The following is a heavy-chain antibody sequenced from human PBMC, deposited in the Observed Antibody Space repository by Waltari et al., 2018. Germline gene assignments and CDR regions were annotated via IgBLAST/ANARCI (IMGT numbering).Heavy chain of an antibody. CDR2: ISYDGSNK. CDR1: GITFSSYA. Sequence: QVQLVESGGGVVQPGRSMRRSSAASGITFSSYAMRWVRHAPGKGLEWVAVISYDGSNKYYADSVKGRFTISRDNSKNTLYLQMNSLRAEDTAVDYCAREIAVAGTGGFDYWGQGTLVTVSS. V-gene: IGHV3-30-3*01. J-gene: IGHJ4*02. D-gene: IGHD6-19*01. CDR3: AREIAVAGTGGFDY.